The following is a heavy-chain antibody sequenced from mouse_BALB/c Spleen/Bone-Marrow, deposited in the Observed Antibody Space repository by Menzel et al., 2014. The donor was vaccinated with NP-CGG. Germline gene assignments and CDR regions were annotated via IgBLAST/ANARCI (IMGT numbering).Heavy chain of an antibody. CDR2: ISCYNGAT. V-gene: IGHV1S34*01. J-gene: IGHJ3*01. CDR1: GYSFTGYY. D-gene: IGHD2-4*01. Sequence: LVKTGASVKISCKASGYSFTGYYMHWVKQSHGKSLEWIGYISCYNGATSYNQKFKGKATFTVDTSSSTAYMQFNSLASEDSAVYYCARGGMITSQAWFAYWGQGTLVTVSA. CDR3: ARGGMITSQAWFAY.